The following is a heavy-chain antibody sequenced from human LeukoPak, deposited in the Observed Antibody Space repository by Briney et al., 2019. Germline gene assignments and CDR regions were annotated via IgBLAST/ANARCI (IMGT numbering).Heavy chain of an antibody. Sequence: ASVKVSCKASGGTFISYAISWVRQAPGQGLEWMGGIIPIFGTANYAQKFQGRVTITADESTSTAYMELSSLRSEDTAVYYCARARYSSGWYCDAFDIWGQGTMVTVSS. CDR2: IIPIFGTA. CDR1: GGTFISYA. V-gene: IGHV1-69*13. CDR3: ARARYSSGWYCDAFDI. D-gene: IGHD6-19*01. J-gene: IGHJ3*02.